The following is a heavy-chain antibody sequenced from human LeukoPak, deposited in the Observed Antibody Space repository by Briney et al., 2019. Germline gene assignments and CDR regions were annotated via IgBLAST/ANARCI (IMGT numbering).Heavy chain of an antibody. V-gene: IGHV3-21*01. CDR1: GFTFSSYS. CDR2: ISSSSSYI. Sequence: PGGSLRLSCAASGFTFSSYSMNWVRQAPGKGLEWVSSISSSSSYIYYADSVKGRFTISRDNAKNSLYLLMNSLRAEGTAVYYCATTLTTEFDYWGQGTLVTVSS. D-gene: IGHD4-11*01. J-gene: IGHJ4*02. CDR3: ATTLTTEFDY.